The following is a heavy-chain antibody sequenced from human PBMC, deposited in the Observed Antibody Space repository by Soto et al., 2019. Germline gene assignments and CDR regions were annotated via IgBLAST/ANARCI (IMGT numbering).Heavy chain of an antibody. Sequence: SQTLSLTCAISGDSVSSNTAAWNWIRQSPSRGLEWLGRTYYRSKWHNDYAVSVKSRIIINPDTSKNHVSLQLYSVTPEDTAIYYCAKQTSDSTWYGGIDYWGQGTLVTVSS. CDR3: AKQTSDSTWYGGIDY. J-gene: IGHJ4*02. D-gene: IGHD6-13*01. CDR2: TYYRSKWHN. V-gene: IGHV6-1*01. CDR1: GDSVSSNTAA.